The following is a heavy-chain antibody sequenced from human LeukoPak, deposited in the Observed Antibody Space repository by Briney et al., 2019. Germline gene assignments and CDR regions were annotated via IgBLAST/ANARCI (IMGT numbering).Heavy chain of an antibody. J-gene: IGHJ4*02. Sequence: PSETLSLTCTVSGGSINSYYWIWIRQPPGKGLEGIGYIYYSGSTNYDPSLKSRVTISVDTSKNQFSPKLSSVTAADTAVYYCARHGYTGGWYLFDCWGQGTLVTVSS. CDR2: IYYSGST. D-gene: IGHD6-19*01. CDR1: GGSINSYY. V-gene: IGHV4-59*08. CDR3: ARHGYTGGWYLFDC.